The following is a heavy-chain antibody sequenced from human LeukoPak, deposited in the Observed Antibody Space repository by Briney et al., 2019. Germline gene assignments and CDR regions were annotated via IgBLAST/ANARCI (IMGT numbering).Heavy chain of an antibody. CDR1: GYPFSTWE. Sequence: GASVKVSCKTSGYPFSTWEINWVRQAAGQGLEWLGWVHPDSGNTDYAQKFRGRVTMSRDTSTSTAYMELSGLRLDDTAVYFCARGPRNDPWGQGTLVTVSS. CDR2: VHPDSGNT. V-gene: IGHV1-8*01. D-gene: IGHD1-14*01. CDR3: ARGPRNDP. J-gene: IGHJ5*02.